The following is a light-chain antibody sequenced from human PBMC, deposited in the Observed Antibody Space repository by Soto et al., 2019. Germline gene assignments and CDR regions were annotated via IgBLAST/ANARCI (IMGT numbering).Light chain of an antibody. CDR1: QSISSY. CDR2: AAS. J-gene: IGKJ5*01. Sequence: DIQMTQSPSSLSASVGDRVTITCRASQSISSYLNWYQQKPGKAPNLLIDAASSLQSGVPSRFSGSGSGTDFTLTISSLEPEDSAVYYCQQRNVWPPVTFGQGTRLEIK. CDR3: QQRNVWPPVT. V-gene: IGKV1-39*01.